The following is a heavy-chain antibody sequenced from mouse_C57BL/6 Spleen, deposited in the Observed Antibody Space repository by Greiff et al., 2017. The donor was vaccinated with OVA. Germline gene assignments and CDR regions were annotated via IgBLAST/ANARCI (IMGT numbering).Heavy chain of an antibody. V-gene: IGHV1-50*01. D-gene: IGHD2-3*01. J-gene: IGHJ4*01. Sequence: QVQLQQSGAELVKPGASVKLSCKASGYTFTSYWMQWVKQRPGQGLEWIGEIDPSDSYTNYNQKFKGKATLTVDTSSSTAYMQLSSLTSEDSAVYYCALYDGYFYAMDYWGQGTSVTVSS. CDR2: IDPSDSYT. CDR1: GYTFTSYW. CDR3: ALYDGYFYAMDY.